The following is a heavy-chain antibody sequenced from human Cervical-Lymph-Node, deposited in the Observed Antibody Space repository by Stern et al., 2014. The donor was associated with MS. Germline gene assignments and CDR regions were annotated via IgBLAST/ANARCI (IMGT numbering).Heavy chain of an antibody. CDR1: GYTFTNNW. Sequence: EVQLVESGAEVKKPGESLKISCKGSGYTFTNNWIAWVRQMPGKGLEWMGIIYPDDSDIRYSPSFQGQVTISSDKLISSSYLPPSSLKAADSAVYYCARHPPRRKWDDPNYGMDVWGQGTTVTVSS. D-gene: IGHD1-1*01. J-gene: IGHJ6*02. V-gene: IGHV5-51*04. CDR3: ARHPPRRKWDDPNYGMDV. CDR2: IYPDDSDI.